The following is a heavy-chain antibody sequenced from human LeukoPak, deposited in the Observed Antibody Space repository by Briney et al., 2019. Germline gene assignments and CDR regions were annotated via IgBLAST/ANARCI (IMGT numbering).Heavy chain of an antibody. CDR3: ARELIDYYGSGTPLYYMDV. D-gene: IGHD3-10*01. Sequence: SETLSLTCTVSGGSISRTSYYWAWVRQPPGKGLEWIGSLYYSGSTYYNPSLKSRVTISVDTSKNQFSLKLSSVTAADTAESYCARELIDYYGSGTPLYYMDVWGKGTTVTVSS. V-gene: IGHV4-39*07. J-gene: IGHJ6*03. CDR1: GGSISRTSYY. CDR2: LYYSGST.